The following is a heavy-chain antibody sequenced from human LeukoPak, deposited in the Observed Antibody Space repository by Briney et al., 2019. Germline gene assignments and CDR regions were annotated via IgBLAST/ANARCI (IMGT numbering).Heavy chain of an antibody. CDR3: ARVLVQIAVAGYYYYYYMDV. D-gene: IGHD6-19*01. J-gene: IGHJ6*03. V-gene: IGHV1-18*01. Sequence: GASVKVSCKASGYTFTSYGISWVRQAPGQGLEWMGWISAYNGNTNYAQKLQGRVTMTTDTSTSTAYMELRSLRSDDTAVYYCARVLVQIAVAGYYYYYYMDVWGKGTTVTISS. CDR1: GYTFTSYG. CDR2: ISAYNGNT.